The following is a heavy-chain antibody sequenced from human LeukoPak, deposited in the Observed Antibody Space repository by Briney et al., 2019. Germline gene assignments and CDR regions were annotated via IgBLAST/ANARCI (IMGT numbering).Heavy chain of an antibody. Sequence: GGSLRLSCSASGLTFSSFAMSWVRQAPGKGLEWVSIISNSGGSANYADSVKGRFTISRDNSKNTLYLQMSSLGAEDTAVYYCAKDQYSSAWTPSGAFDIWGQGTMVTVSS. D-gene: IGHD6-19*01. CDR1: GLTFSSFA. V-gene: IGHV3-23*01. J-gene: IGHJ3*02. CDR3: AKDQYSSAWTPSGAFDI. CDR2: ISNSGGSA.